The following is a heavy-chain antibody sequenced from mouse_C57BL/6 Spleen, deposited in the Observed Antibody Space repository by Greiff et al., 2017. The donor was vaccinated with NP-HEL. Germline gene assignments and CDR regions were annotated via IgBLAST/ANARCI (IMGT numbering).Heavy chain of an antibody. Sequence: VQLKQSGPGLVKPSQSLSLTCSVTGYSITSGYYWNWIRQFPGNKLEWMGYISYDGSNNYNPSLKNRISITRDTSKNQLFLKLKSVTTEDTATYYCARSNGYPFDYWGQGTTLTVSS. V-gene: IGHV3-6*01. D-gene: IGHD2-2*01. CDR3: ARSNGYPFDY. CDR1: GYSITSGYY. CDR2: ISYDGSN. J-gene: IGHJ2*01.